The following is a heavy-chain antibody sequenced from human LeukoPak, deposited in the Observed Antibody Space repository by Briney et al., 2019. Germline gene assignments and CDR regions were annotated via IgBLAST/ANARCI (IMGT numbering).Heavy chain of an antibody. V-gene: IGHV3-23*01. CDR1: GFTFSIFA. CDR2: IIGGGIT. CDR3: TRAAPDAFDI. D-gene: IGHD6-13*01. J-gene: IGHJ3*02. Sequence: GGSLRLSCAASGFTFSIFAMSWVRQAPGKGLEWVSGIIGGGITHYADSVKGRFTISRDNSKNTLYLQMNSLRAEDTAVYYCTRAAPDAFDIWGQGTMVTVSS.